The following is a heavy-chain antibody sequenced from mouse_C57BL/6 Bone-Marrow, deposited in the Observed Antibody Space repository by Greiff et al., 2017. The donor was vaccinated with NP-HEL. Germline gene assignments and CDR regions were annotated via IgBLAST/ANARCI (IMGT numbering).Heavy chain of an antibody. D-gene: IGHD1-1*01. CDR2: INPNNGGT. CDR1: GYTFTDYN. CDR3: ARRGLITTVVARNYFDY. Sequence: EVKLQQSGPELVKPGASVKMSCKASGYTFTDYNMHWVKQSHGKSLEWIGYINPNNGGTSYNQKFKGKATLTVNKSSSTAYMELRSLTSEDSAVYYCARRGLITTVVARNYFDYWGQGTTLTVSS. V-gene: IGHV1-22*01. J-gene: IGHJ2*01.